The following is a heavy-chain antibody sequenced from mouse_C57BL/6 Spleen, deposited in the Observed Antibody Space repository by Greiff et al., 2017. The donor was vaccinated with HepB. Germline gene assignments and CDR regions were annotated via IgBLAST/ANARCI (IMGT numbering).Heavy chain of an antibody. CDR1: GYTFTSYW. D-gene: IGHD2-1*01. Sequence: QVQLQQPGAELVRPGSSVKLSCKASGYTFTSYWMDWVKQRPGQGLEWIGNIYPSDSETHYNQKFKDKATLTVDKSSSTAYMQLSSLTSEDSAVYYCAISYGNYGYFDVWGTGTTVTVSS. CDR3: AISYGNYGYFDV. V-gene: IGHV1-61*01. J-gene: IGHJ1*03. CDR2: IYPSDSET.